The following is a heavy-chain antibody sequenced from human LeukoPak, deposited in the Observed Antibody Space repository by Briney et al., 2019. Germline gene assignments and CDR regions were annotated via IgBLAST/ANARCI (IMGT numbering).Heavy chain of an antibody. CDR2: FDPEDGET. J-gene: IGHJ4*02. Sequence: ASVKVSCKVSGYTLTELSMHWVRQAPGKGLEWMGGFDPEDGETIYAQKFQGRVTMTEDTSTDTAYMELSSLRSDDTAVYYCARAGGYCSSTSCSDFDYWGQGTLVTVSS. CDR1: GYTLTELS. V-gene: IGHV1-24*01. CDR3: ARAGGYCSSTSCSDFDY. D-gene: IGHD2-2*01.